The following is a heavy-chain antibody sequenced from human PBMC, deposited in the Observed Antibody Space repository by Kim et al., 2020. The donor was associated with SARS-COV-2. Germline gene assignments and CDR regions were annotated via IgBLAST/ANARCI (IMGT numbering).Heavy chain of an antibody. Sequence: GGSLRLSCAASGFTFDDYAMHWVRQAPGKGLEWVSGISWNSGSIGYADSVKGRFTISRDNAKNSLYLQMNSLRAEDTALYYCAKGPGYCSSTSCYEYYFDYWGQGTLVTVSS. CDR2: ISWNSGSI. CDR3: AKGPGYCSSTSCYEYYFDY. D-gene: IGHD2-2*01. J-gene: IGHJ4*02. CDR1: GFTFDDYA. V-gene: IGHV3-9*01.